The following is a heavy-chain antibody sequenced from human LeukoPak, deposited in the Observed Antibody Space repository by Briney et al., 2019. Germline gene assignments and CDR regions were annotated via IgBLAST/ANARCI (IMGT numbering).Heavy chain of an antibody. Sequence: SETLSLTCAVSGYSISSGYYWGWIRQPPGKGLEWIASIHHSGITYYNPSLKSRVTISVDTSKNHFSLKMSSVTAADSAVYYCARQYTSGSGYYFDYWGQGALVSVSS. J-gene: IGHJ4*02. CDR1: GYSISSGYY. CDR2: IHHSGIT. CDR3: ARQYTSGSGYYFDY. D-gene: IGHD6-25*01. V-gene: IGHV4-38-2*01.